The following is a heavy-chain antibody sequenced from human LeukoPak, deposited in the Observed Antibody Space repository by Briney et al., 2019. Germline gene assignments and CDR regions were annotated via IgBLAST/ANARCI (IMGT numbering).Heavy chain of an antibody. V-gene: IGHV1-46*01. Sequence: ASVTVSCKASGYTFTSYYMHWVRQAPGQGLEWMGIINPSGGSTSYAQKFQGRVTMTRDMSTSTVYMELSSLRSEDTAVYYCARGSYGDYGYGVPAEYFQHWGQGTLVTVSS. J-gene: IGHJ1*01. D-gene: IGHD4-17*01. CDR3: ARGSYGDYGYGVPAEYFQH. CDR1: GYTFTSYY. CDR2: INPSGGST.